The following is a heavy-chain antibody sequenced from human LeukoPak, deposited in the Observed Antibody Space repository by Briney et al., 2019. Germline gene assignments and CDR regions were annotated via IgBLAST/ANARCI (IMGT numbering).Heavy chain of an antibody. V-gene: IGHV4-38-2*01. CDR1: GYSISSGYY. J-gene: IGHJ1*01. CDR3: ARHDSFWSGYYTEKYFQH. CDR2: IYHSGST. Sequence: KPSETLSLTCAVSGYSISSGYYWGWIRQPPGEGLEWIGSIYHSGSTYYNPSPKSRVTISVDTSKNQFSLKLSSVTPADTAVYYCARHDSFWSGYYTEKYFQHWGQGTLVTVSS. D-gene: IGHD3-3*01.